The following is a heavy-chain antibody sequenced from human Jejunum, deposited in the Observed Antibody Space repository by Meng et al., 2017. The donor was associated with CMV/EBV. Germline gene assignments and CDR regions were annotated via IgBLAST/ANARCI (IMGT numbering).Heavy chain of an antibody. CDR1: SINYHT. Sequence: SINYHTGSWIRQSARKGLEWIGSISYSGSTNYNPSLKSRVSISMDTSENQFSLKVTSVTAGDTAVYYCARGDHCGTTACYPHWFDPWGQGTLVTVSS. CDR3: ARGDHCGTTACYPHWFDP. CDR2: ISYSGST. J-gene: IGHJ5*02. V-gene: IGHV4-59*11. D-gene: IGHD2-2*01.